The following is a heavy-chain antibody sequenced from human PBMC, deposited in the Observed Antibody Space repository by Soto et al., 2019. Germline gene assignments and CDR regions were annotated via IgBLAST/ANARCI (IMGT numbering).Heavy chain of an antibody. CDR3: AKGGIGPRVTPNRFDP. Sequence: GGSLRLSCAASGFTFSSYAMSWGRQAPGKGLEWVSAISGSGGSTYYADSVKGRFTISRDNSKNTLYLQMNSLRAEDTAVYYCAKGGIGPRVTPNRFDPWGQGTLVPVSS. J-gene: IGHJ5*02. CDR2: ISGSGGST. V-gene: IGHV3-23*01. D-gene: IGHD4-17*01. CDR1: GFTFSSYA.